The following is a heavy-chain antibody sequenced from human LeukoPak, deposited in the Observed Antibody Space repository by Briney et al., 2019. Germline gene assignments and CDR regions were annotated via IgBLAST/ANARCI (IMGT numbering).Heavy chain of an antibody. J-gene: IGHJ4*02. CDR2: IYTSGST. CDR1: GGSISSYY. D-gene: IGHD3-3*01. V-gene: IGHV4-4*07. CDR3: AREAGSYDFWSGYYKFDY. Sequence: SETLSLTCIVSGGSISSYYWSWIRQPAGKGLEWIGRIYTSGSTNYNPSLKSRVTMSVDTSKNQFSLKLSSVTAADTAVYYCAREAGSYDFWSGYYKFDYWGQGTLVTVSS.